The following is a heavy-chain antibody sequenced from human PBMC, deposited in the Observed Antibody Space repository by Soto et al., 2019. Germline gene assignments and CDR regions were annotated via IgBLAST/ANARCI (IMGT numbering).Heavy chain of an antibody. J-gene: IGHJ4*02. Sequence: ASVKVSCKASGYTFTSYGISWVRQAPGQGLEWMGWISAYNGNTNYAQKLQGRVIMTTDTSTSTAYMELRSLRSDDTAVYYCARDSMVRGVTDTADYWGQGTLVTVSS. V-gene: IGHV1-18*01. CDR3: ARDSMVRGVTDTADY. CDR2: ISAYNGNT. D-gene: IGHD3-10*01. CDR1: GYTFTSYG.